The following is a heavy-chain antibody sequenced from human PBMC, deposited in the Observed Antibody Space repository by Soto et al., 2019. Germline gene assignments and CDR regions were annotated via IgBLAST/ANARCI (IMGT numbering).Heavy chain of an antibody. V-gene: IGHV3-66*01. CDR1: GFTVSSNY. CDR2: IYSGDST. CDR3: ASTEKVLLWFGCFDY. D-gene: IGHD3-10*01. J-gene: IGHJ4*02. Sequence: EVQLVDSGGGLVQPGGSLRLSCAASGFTVSSNYMSWVRQAPGKGLEWVSVIYSGDSTYYADSVKGRFTISRDISKNTLYLQMNSLRAEDTAVYYCASTEKVLLWFGCFDYWGQGTLVTVSS.